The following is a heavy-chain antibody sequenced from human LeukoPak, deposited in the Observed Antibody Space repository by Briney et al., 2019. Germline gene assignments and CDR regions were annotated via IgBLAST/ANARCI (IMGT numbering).Heavy chain of an antibody. CDR1: GFTFSSYG. J-gene: IGHJ6*02. CDR3: ARVLWFGEEGMDV. D-gene: IGHD3-10*01. CDR2: IWYDGSNK. V-gene: IGHV3-33*01. Sequence: PGRSLRLSCAASGFTFSSYGMHWVRQAPGKGLEWVAVIWYDGSNKCYADSVKGRFTISRDNAKNSLYLQMNSLRAEDTAVYYCARVLWFGEEGMDVWGQGTTVTVSS.